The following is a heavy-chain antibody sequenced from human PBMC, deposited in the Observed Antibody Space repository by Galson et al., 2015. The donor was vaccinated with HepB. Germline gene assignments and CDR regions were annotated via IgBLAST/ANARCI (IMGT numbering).Heavy chain of an antibody. CDR1: GFTFSSYG. V-gene: IGHV3-33*01. CDR2: IWYDGSNK. Sequence: SLRLSCAASGFTFSSYGMHWVRQAPGKGLEWVAVIWYDGSNKYYADSVKGRFTISRDNSKNTLYLQMNSLRAEDTAVYYCARLSWYYGSGDDIDYWGQGTLVTVSS. J-gene: IGHJ4*02. D-gene: IGHD3-10*01. CDR3: ARLSWYYGSGDDIDY.